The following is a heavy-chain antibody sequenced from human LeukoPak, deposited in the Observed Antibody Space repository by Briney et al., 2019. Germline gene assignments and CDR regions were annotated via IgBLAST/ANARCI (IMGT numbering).Heavy chain of an antibody. CDR2: ISYDGSNK. D-gene: IGHD2-15*01. Sequence: GRSLRLSCAASGFTFSSYAMHWVRQAPGKGLEWVVVISYDGSNKYYADSVKGRFTISRDNSKNTLYLQMNSLRAEDTAVYYCTASGGYCSGGSCYTPNDYWGQGTLVTVSS. CDR1: GFTFSSYA. CDR3: TASGGYCSGGSCYTPNDY. J-gene: IGHJ4*02. V-gene: IGHV3-30*07.